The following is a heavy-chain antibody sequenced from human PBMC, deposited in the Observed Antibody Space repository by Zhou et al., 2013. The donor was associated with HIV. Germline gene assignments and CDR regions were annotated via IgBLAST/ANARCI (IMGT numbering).Heavy chain of an antibody. D-gene: IGHD3-16*01. CDR3: ATEPPAHPGYQVLHGGFDV. Sequence: QVQLVQSGAEVKKPGSSVKVSCKASGGTFNSYAFSWVRQAPGQGLEWMGGIIPLLGATNYAQEFQGRATITTDESRSTAYMELRFLRYEDTAVYYCATEPPAHPGYQVLHGGFDVWGQGTMVTVSS. J-gene: IGHJ3*01. V-gene: IGHV1-69*05. CDR1: GGTFNSYA. CDR2: IIPLLGAT.